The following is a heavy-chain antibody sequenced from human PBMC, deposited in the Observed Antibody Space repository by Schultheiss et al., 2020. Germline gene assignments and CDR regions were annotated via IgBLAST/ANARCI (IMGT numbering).Heavy chain of an antibody. Sequence: GESLKISCKGSGYSFTSYWIGWVRQMPGKGLEWMGIIYPGDSDTRYSPSFQGQVTISADKSISTAYLQWSSLKASDTAMYYCARQGTGYSSSSGAFDYWGQGTLVTVSS. J-gene: IGHJ4*02. CDR3: ARQGTGYSSSSGAFDY. V-gene: IGHV5-51*01. CDR2: IYPGDSDT. CDR1: GYSFTSYW. D-gene: IGHD6-6*01.